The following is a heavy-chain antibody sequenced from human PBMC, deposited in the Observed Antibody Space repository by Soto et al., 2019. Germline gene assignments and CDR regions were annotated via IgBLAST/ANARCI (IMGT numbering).Heavy chain of an antibody. D-gene: IGHD3-3*01. J-gene: IGHJ4*02. CDR3: AILSREFWSGFDY. V-gene: IGHV5-51*01. CDR1: GYSFTNYW. CDR2: IYPGDSDM. Sequence: GESLKISCEGVGYSFTNYWIAWVRQMPGKGRKWMGTIYPGDSDMRYSPSFRGQVTMSVDKSINTAYLQWGSLTASDTAKYYCAILSREFWSGFDYWAQGTLVTVSS.